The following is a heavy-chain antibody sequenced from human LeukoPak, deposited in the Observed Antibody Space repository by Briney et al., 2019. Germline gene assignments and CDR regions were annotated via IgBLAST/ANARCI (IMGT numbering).Heavy chain of an antibody. CDR2: TRQDGSVQ. CDR3: TTDPNSGSYYGVNAFDI. D-gene: IGHD1-26*01. V-gene: IGHV3-7*03. J-gene: IGHJ3*02. CDR1: GFTFSSFW. Sequence: GGSLRLSCVASGFTFSSFWMSSVRQTPGKGLEWVANTRQDGSVQNYVDSVKGRFTISRDNAKNSVYLQLNSLRAEDTAVYYCTTDPNSGSYYGVNAFDIWGQGTMVTVSS.